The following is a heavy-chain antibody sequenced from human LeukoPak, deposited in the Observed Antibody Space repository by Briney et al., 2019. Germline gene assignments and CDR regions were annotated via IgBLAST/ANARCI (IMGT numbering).Heavy chain of an antibody. V-gene: IGHV1-2*02. D-gene: IGHD2-2*01. CDR2: INANTYGT. CDR3: ARIQRSVVVPAALGF. Sequence: ASVKVSCKASGYTFNDYYIDWVRQAPGQGLQWMGWINANTYGTLYAKMFQGRVTMTIDASVTTAYLELRRLRSDDTAVYFCARIQRSVVVPAALGFWGQGTLVTVSS. J-gene: IGHJ4*02. CDR1: GYTFNDYY.